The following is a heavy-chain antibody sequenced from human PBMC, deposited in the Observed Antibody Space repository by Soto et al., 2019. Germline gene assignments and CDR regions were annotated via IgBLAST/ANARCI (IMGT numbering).Heavy chain of an antibody. CDR3: ARDRGLQGWFDP. CDR2: IYYSGST. Sequence: PSETLSLTCTVSGGSISSGGYYWSWIRQHPGKGLEWIGYIYYSGSTYYNPSLKSRVTISVDTSKNQFSLKLSSVTAADTAVYYCARDRGLQGWFDPWGQGTLVTVSS. J-gene: IGHJ5*02. CDR1: GGSISSGGYY. V-gene: IGHV4-31*03. D-gene: IGHD4-17*01.